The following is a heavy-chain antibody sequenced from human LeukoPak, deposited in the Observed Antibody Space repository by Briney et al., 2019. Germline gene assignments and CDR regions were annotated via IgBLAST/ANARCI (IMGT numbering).Heavy chain of an antibody. CDR1: GFTFNNYA. CDR2: ISGSSAGI. J-gene: IGHJ4*02. D-gene: IGHD2-2*01. CDR3: VKVAVQTQVVPAAIFFDY. V-gene: IGHV3-23*01. Sequence: GGSLRLSCAASGFTFNNYAMGWVRQAPGKGLEWVSVISGSSAGIKYADSVKGRFTISRDNSKDTLYLQMNSLSAEDTAVYYCVKVAVQTQVVPAAIFFDYWGQGTLVTVSS.